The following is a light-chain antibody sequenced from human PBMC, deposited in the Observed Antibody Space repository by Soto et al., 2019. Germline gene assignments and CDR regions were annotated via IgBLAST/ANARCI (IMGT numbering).Light chain of an antibody. CDR1: QSVSRN. CDR3: QQYNNRPPVT. CDR2: GAS. Sequence: EIVMTQSPDTLSVSPGDRATLSCRASQSVSRNLAWYQQKSGQAPRLLIYGASTRATGVPARFSASGSGTEFTLTISSLQSEDFALYYCQQYNNRPPVTFGGGTKVEIK. J-gene: IGKJ4*01. V-gene: IGKV3-15*01.